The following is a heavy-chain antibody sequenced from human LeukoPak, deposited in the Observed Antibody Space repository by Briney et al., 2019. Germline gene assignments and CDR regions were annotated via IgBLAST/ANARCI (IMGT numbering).Heavy chain of an antibody. D-gene: IGHD6-13*01. CDR3: ARVSVAAAGPNFDY. J-gene: IGHJ4*02. V-gene: IGHV1-3*01. Sequence: KFQGRVTITRDTSASTAYMEPSSLRSEDTAVYYCARVSVAAAGPNFDYWGQGTLVTVSS.